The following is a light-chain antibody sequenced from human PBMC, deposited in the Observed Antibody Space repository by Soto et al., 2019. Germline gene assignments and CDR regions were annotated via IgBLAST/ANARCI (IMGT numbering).Light chain of an antibody. CDR1: SSDVGTYNY. CDR2: EVS. V-gene: IGLV2-14*01. CDR3: SSYTSRSTVT. Sequence: QSVLTQPASVSGSPGQSITISCTGTSSDVGTYNYVSWYQHLPGKAPKLMIYEVSNRPSGVCNRFSGSKSGNTASLTISGLQAEDEADYYCSSYTSRSTVTFGGGTKLTVL. J-gene: IGLJ2*01.